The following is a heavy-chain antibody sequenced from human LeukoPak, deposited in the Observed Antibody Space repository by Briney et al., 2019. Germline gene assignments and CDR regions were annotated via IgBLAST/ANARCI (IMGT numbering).Heavy chain of an antibody. CDR3: AKGAYYYGSGSSLRPYYYYYFHMDV. D-gene: IGHD3-10*01. CDR2: ISYDGSNK. J-gene: IGHJ6*03. CDR1: GFTFSNAW. V-gene: IGHV3-30*18. Sequence: GGSLRLSCAASGFTFSNAWMSWVRQAPGKGLEWVAVISYDGSNKHYADSVKGRFTISRDNSKNTLYLQMNSLRAEDTAVYYCAKGAYYYGSGSSLRPYYYYYFHMDVWGKGTTVTISS.